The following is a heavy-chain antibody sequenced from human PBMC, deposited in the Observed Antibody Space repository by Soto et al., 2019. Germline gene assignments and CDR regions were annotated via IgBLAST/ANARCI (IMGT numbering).Heavy chain of an antibody. CDR2: INTHNGNT. V-gene: IGHV1-18*01. CDR3: TGEGSAPYCYCGMDA. J-gene: IGHJ6*02. Sequence: QVQLEQSAPEVKKPGASVKVSCKASGYTFTTYGISWVRQAPGQGLEWMGWINTHNGNTNYAQNLQGRVIMTADTSTSTAYMELRSLRSDDTAVYYCTGEGSAPYCYCGMDAWGQGTTVTVSS. D-gene: IGHD2-15*01. CDR1: GYTFTTYG.